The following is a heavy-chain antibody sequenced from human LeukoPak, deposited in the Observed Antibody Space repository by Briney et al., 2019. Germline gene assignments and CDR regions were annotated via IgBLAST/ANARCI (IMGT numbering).Heavy chain of an antibody. Sequence: SETLSLTCAVYGGSFSGYYWSWIRQPPRKGLEWIGEINHSGSTNYNPSLKSRVTISVDTSKNQFSLKLSSVTAADTAVYYCARGRRVVPAAILGWFDPWGQGTLVTVSS. CDR3: ARGRRVVPAAILGWFDP. CDR2: INHSGST. CDR1: GGSFSGYY. V-gene: IGHV4-34*01. D-gene: IGHD2-2*02. J-gene: IGHJ5*02.